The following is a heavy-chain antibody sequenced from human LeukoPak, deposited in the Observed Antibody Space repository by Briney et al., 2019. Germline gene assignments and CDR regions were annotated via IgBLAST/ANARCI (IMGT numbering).Heavy chain of an antibody. CDR1: GFTFSNAW. CDR2: IKSKTDGGTT. V-gene: IGHV3-15*01. CDR3: TTDLDYGSGSYYSWIQLWTGGYFDY. Sequence: GGSLRLSCAASGFTFSNAWMSWVRQAPGKGLEWVGRIKSKTDGGTTDYAAPVKGRFTISRDDSKNTLYLQMNSLKTEDAAVYYCTTDLDYGSGSYYSWIQLWTGGYFDYWGQGTLVTVSS. D-gene: IGHD3-10*01. J-gene: IGHJ4*02.